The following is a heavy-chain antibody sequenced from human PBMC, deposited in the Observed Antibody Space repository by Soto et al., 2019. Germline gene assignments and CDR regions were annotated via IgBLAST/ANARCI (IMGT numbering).Heavy chain of an antibody. CDR2: MNPNSGNT. CDR3: AREKTRGFDP. J-gene: IGHJ5*02. CDR1: GDTFSTYT. Sequence: ASVKVSCKASGDTFSTYTITWVRQAPGQGLEWMGWMNPNSGNTAYAQKFLGRVTMTRNTSISTAYMELSSLRSEDTAVYYCAREKTRGFDPWGQGTLVTVSS. V-gene: IGHV1-8*01.